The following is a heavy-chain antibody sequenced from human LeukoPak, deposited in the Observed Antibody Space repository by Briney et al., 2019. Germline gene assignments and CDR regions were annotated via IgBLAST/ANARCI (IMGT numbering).Heavy chain of an antibody. CDR2: ISYDGSST. J-gene: IGHJ4*02. Sequence: GGSLRLSRAASGFSFSSYDMSWVRQAPGKGLEWVAIISYDGSSTSYADSVKGRFTISRDNSKNTLYLQMSSLRTEDTAVYYCAKIEGSSSYYFDYWGQGTLVTVSS. D-gene: IGHD6-6*01. CDR1: GFSFSSYD. V-gene: IGHV3-30*18. CDR3: AKIEGSSSYYFDY.